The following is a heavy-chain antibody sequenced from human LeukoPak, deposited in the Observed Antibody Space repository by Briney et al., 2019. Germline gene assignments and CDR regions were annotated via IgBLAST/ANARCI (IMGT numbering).Heavy chain of an antibody. Sequence: KTGGSLRLSCAASGFTFSSYSMNWVRQAPGKGLEWVSSISSSSSYIYYADSVKGRFTISRDNAKNSLYLQMNNLRAEDTAVYYCARDQSSGWRNYNWFDPWGQGTLVTVSS. J-gene: IGHJ5*02. CDR2: ISSSSSYI. V-gene: IGHV3-21*01. D-gene: IGHD6-19*01. CDR1: GFTFSSYS. CDR3: ARDQSSGWRNYNWFDP.